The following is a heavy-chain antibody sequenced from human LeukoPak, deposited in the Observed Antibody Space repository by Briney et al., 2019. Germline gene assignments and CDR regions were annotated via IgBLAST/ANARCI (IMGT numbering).Heavy chain of an antibody. CDR1: GYGFANTW. D-gene: IGHD2-15*01. CDR3: ARTQGYCRGDTCYFLESDY. Sequence: HGASLKISSKGSGYGFANTWIAWVRQMPGKGLEWMGNIYPSHSDTKCSPSFKDQVIMSVDRSINTAYLQWSSLKASDTAMYYCARTQGYCRGDTCYFLESDYWGQGSLVTVSS. V-gene: IGHV5-51*01. CDR2: IYPSHSDT. J-gene: IGHJ4*02.